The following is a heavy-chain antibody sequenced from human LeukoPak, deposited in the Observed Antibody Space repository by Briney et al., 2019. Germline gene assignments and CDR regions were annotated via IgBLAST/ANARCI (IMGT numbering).Heavy chain of an antibody. V-gene: IGHV3-23*01. D-gene: IGHD3-22*01. CDR3: AKDQRHYDSSGDIFH. CDR1: GFTFSSYA. CDR2: ISGSGGST. J-gene: IGHJ4*02. Sequence: GGSLRLSCAASGFTFSSYAMSWVRQAPGKGLEWVSAISGSGGSTYYADSVKGRFTISRDNSKNTLYLQMNSLRAEDTAVYYCAKDQRHYDSSGDIFHWGQGTLVTVSS.